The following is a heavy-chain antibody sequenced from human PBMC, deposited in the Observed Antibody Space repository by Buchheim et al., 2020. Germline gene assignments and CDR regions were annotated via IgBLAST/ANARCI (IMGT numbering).Heavy chain of an antibody. Sequence: EVQLLESGGGSTQPGGSLRLSCAASGFTFSSYAMNWVRQAPGKGLEWVSTISGSGNTTYYADSIKGRFTISRDNSKNTLYLQKNSLRVEDTAVYYCAKPPPLADTEDPYYFDYWGQGTL. CDR1: GFTFSSYA. J-gene: IGHJ4*02. D-gene: IGHD3-3*02. CDR3: AKPPPLADTEDPYYFDY. CDR2: ISGSGNTT. V-gene: IGHV3-23*01.